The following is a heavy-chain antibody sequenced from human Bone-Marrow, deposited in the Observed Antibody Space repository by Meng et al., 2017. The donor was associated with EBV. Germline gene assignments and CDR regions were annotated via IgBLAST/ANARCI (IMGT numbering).Heavy chain of an antibody. D-gene: IGHD1-26*01. J-gene: IGHJ4*02. CDR2: INHSGST. Sequence: QVQLQQWGRGLLKPSETLSLTCAVYGRSFSGYYWSWSRQPPGKGLEWIGEINHSGSTNYNPSLKSRVTISVDTSKNQFSLKLSSVTAADTAVYYCARGPLEWEPRGEDYWGQGTLVTVSS. V-gene: IGHV4-34*01. CDR3: ARGPLEWEPRGEDY. CDR1: GRSFSGYY.